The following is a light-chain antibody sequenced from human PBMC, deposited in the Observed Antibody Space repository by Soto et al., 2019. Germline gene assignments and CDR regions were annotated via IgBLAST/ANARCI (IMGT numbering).Light chain of an antibody. V-gene: IGKV3-20*01. CDR3: QRYGSTPLT. Sequence: EIVLTQSPDTLSLSPGERATLSCRASQSVRSNSLAWYQQKPGQAPRFLIYDASSRATGIPDRFSGSGSGTDFTLTISRLEPEDFAVYYCQRYGSTPLTFGGGTKVDIK. CDR2: DAS. CDR1: QSVRSNS. J-gene: IGKJ4*01.